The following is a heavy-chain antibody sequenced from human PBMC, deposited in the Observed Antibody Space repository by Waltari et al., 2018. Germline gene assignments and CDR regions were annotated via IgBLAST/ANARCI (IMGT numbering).Heavy chain of an antibody. CDR3: AREQLKAYCGGDCYPLDWFDP. Sequence: QVQLVQSGAEVKKPGSSVKVSCKASGGTFSSYAISWVRQAPGQGLEWMGGIIPILGIANYAQKFQGRVTITADESTSTAYMELSSLRYEDTAVYYCAREQLKAYCGGDCYPLDWFDPWGQGTLVTVSS. D-gene: IGHD2-21*01. CDR1: GGTFSSYA. J-gene: IGHJ5*02. V-gene: IGHV1-69*04. CDR2: IIPILGIA.